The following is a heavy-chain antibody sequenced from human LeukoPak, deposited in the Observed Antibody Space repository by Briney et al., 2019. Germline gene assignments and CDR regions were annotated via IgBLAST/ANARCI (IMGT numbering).Heavy chain of an antibody. V-gene: IGHV3-21*01. CDR2: ISSSSSYI. CDR1: GFTFSSYS. J-gene: IGHJ4*02. CDR3: ARVAVTIPYDY. Sequence: GGSLRLSSAASGFTFSSYSMNWVRQAPGKGLEWVSSISSSSSYIYYADSVKGRFTISRDNAKNSLYLQMNGLRAEDTAVYYCARVAVTIPYDYWGQGTLVTVSS. D-gene: IGHD4-17*01.